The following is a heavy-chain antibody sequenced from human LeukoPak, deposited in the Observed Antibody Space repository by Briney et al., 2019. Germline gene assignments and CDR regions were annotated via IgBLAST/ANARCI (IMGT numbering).Heavy chain of an antibody. V-gene: IGHV1-18*01. J-gene: IGHJ5*02. D-gene: IGHD5-12*01. CDR1: GFTFTNYA. Sequence: ASLRVSCKASGFTFTNYAISWVRQAPGQGLEWLAWISVDNGNTNYIRNLQGRVTLTTDTSTSTAYMELRNLRSDDTAVYYCARYSWARAYDIDHWGQGTLVTVSS. CDR3: ARYSWARAYDIDH. CDR2: ISVDNGNT.